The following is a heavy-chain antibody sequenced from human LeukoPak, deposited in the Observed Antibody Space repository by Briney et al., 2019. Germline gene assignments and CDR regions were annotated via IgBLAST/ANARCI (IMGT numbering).Heavy chain of an antibody. V-gene: IGHV1-24*01. CDR2: FDPEDGET. J-gene: IGHJ6*03. D-gene: IGHD5-12*01. CDR1: GYTLTELS. Sequence: ASVKVSCKVSGYTLTELSMHWVRQAPGKGLEWMGGFDPEDGETIYAQKFQGRVTMTEDTSTDTAYMELSSLRSEGTAVYYCARVGGYDYGYYYYYMDVWGKGTTVTVSS. CDR3: ARVGGYDYGYYYYYMDV.